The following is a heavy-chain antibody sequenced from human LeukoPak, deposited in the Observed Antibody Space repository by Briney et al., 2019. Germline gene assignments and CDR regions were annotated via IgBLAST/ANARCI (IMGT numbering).Heavy chain of an antibody. CDR2: IYYSGST. J-gene: IGHJ4*02. D-gene: IGHD3-22*01. CDR1: SASISSHY. CDR3: ADSSGYYNFDY. V-gene: IGHV4-59*11. Sequence: SETLSLTCTVSSASISSHYWSWIRQPPGKGLEWIAYIYYSGSTNYNPSLKSRVTMSEDTSKNQFSLKLSSVTAADTAMYYCADSSGYYNFDYWGQGSLVTVSS.